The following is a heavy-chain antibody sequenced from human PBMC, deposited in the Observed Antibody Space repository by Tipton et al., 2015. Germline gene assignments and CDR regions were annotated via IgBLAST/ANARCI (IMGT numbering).Heavy chain of an antibody. J-gene: IGHJ4*02. D-gene: IGHD7-27*01. V-gene: IGHV4-59*01. CDR1: GGSISSEY. Sequence: TLSLTCTVSGGSISSEYWSWIRQPPGKGLEWIGYGFYTGSTYYNPSLESRVTISVDTFENQFSLNLSSVTAADTAVYYCARDRPGANCFDYWGQGTLVTVSS. CDR2: GFYTGST. CDR3: ARDRPGANCFDY.